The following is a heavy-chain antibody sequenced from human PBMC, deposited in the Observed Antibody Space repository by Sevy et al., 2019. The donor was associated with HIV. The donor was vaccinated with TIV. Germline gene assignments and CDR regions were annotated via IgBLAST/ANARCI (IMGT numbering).Heavy chain of an antibody. CDR3: ATRESHCSGGSCYDFAY. J-gene: IGHJ4*02. CDR2: INPISGDT. D-gene: IGHD2-15*01. CDR1: GHTFSAYY. Sequence: ASVKVSCKASGHTFSAYYTHWVRQAPGQGLEWMGWINPISGDTNLAQKFRGRVTMTSDTSITTTYLELSSLTSDDTAIYYCATRESHCSGGSCYDFAYWGPGTLVTVSS. V-gene: IGHV1-2*02.